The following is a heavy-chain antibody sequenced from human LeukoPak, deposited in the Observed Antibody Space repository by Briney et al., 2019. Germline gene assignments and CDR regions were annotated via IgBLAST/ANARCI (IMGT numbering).Heavy chain of an antibody. V-gene: IGHV1-24*01. CDR3: ATAVRLGELSPDY. Sequence: EASVKVSCKASGYALTELSMHWVRQAPGKGLEWMGGFDPEDGETIYAQKFQGRVTMTEDTSTDTAYMELSSLRSEGTAVYYCATAVRLGELSPDYWGQGTLVTVSS. D-gene: IGHD3-16*02. CDR1: GYALTELS. CDR2: FDPEDGET. J-gene: IGHJ4*02.